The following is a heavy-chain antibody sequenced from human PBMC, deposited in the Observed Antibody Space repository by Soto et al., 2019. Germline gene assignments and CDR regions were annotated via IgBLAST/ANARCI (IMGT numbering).Heavy chain of an antibody. CDR1: GDSITDGYY. J-gene: IGHJ4*02. V-gene: IGHV4-38-2*02. Sequence: ASETLSLTGTVSGDSITDGYYWGWIRQPPGRGLEWIASVHHAGSTVYSPSLMRRVTISVDRSKNQFSLKVTSVTVAHTAVYYCARTTEATATLKYSGEGTLVTVCS. CDR2: VHHAGST. D-gene: IGHD2-15*01. CDR3: ARTTEATATLKY.